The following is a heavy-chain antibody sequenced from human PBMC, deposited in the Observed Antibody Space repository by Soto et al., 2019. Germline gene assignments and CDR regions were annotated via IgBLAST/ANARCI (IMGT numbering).Heavy chain of an antibody. CDR1: GFTFSNYA. CDR3: ARDTGPNGYNYYCFGMDV. D-gene: IGHD5-18*01. J-gene: IGHJ6*02. Sequence: QVHLVESGGGVVQPGRSLRLSCAASGFTFSNYAMPWVRQAPGKGLEWVAVISYDGSDKYNANSVKGRFTISRDNSKNTLYLQMNSLRAEDTAVYYCARDTGPNGYNYYCFGMDVWGQGTTVTVSS. V-gene: IGHV3-30-3*01. CDR2: ISYDGSDK.